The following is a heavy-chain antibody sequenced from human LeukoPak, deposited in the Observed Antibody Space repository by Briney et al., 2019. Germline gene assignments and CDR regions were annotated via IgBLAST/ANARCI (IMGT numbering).Heavy chain of an antibody. Sequence: ASVKVSCKASGYTLTGYYLHWVRQAPGQGLEWMGWINPTSGATNYAQKFQGRVTMTRDTSINTAYMEVIRLRSDDTAVYYCARPFYDSSAYYHGAFDIWGQGTMVTVSS. J-gene: IGHJ3*02. V-gene: IGHV1-2*02. CDR3: ARPFYDSSAYYHGAFDI. D-gene: IGHD3-22*01. CDR2: INPTSGAT. CDR1: GYTLTGYY.